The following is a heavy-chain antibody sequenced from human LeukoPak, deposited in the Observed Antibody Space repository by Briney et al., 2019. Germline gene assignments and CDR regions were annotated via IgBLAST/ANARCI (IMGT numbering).Heavy chain of an antibody. CDR3: ARERSGGRQIDY. J-gene: IGHJ4*02. D-gene: IGHD2-15*01. V-gene: IGHV4-59*01. CDR1: GGSISSYY. Sequence: SETLSLTCTVSGGSISSYYWSWLRQPPGKGLEWVGYIYYSGSTNYNPSLKSRVTISVDTSKNQFSLKLSSVTAADTAVYYCARERSGGRQIDYWGQGTLVTVSS. CDR2: IYYSGST.